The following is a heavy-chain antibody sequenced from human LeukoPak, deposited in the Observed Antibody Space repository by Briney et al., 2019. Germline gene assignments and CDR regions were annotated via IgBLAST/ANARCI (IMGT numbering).Heavy chain of an antibody. CDR2: INPNSGAT. CDR3: ARDYYDSSGYSNY. Sequence: ASVKVSCKASGYTFTAYYIHWLRQAPGQGLEWMGWINPNSGATNYAQKFQDRVTVTRDTSVGTAYMELPGLRSDDTAIYYCARDYYDSSGYSNYWGQGTLVTVSS. D-gene: IGHD3-22*01. V-gene: IGHV1-2*02. J-gene: IGHJ4*02. CDR1: GYTFTAYY.